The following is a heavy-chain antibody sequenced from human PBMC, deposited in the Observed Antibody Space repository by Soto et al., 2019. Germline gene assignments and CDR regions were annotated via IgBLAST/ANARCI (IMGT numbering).Heavy chain of an antibody. D-gene: IGHD3-10*01. CDR1: GGSFSGYY. CDR2: INHSGST. V-gene: IGHV4-34*01. Sequence: QVQLQQWGAGLLKPSETLSLTCAVYGGSFSGYYWSWIRQPPGKGLEWIGEINHSGSTNYNPSLKSRVPISVDTSKNQFSLKLSSVTAADTAVYYCARGPPYYYGSGSGRGFVYWGQGTLVTVSS. J-gene: IGHJ4*02. CDR3: ARGPPYYYGSGSGRGFVY.